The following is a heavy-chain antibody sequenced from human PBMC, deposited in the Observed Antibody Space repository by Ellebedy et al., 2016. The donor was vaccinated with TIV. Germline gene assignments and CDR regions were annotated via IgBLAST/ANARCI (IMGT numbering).Heavy chain of an antibody. CDR1: GYTFTTHY. J-gene: IGHJ4*02. D-gene: IGHD1-26*01. Sequence: AASVKVSCKASGYTFTTHYIHWVRQAPGQGLEWMGIIDPSGGTTDHAQQFQGRVAMTRDTSTSTVYMELSSLRTDDTAVYYCARGRDSGSLNFDYWGQGALVTVSS. CDR2: IDPSGGTT. V-gene: IGHV1-46*01. CDR3: ARGRDSGSLNFDY.